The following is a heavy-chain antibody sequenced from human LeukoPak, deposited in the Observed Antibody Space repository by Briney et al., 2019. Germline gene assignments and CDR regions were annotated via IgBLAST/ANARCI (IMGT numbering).Heavy chain of an antibody. CDR1: GYTFSSYA. CDR2: INAGNGNT. V-gene: IGHV1-3*01. D-gene: IGHD3-9*01. CDR3: VLPDILTGYYGVDY. J-gene: IGHJ4*02. Sequence: GASVKVSCKASGYTFSSYAMHWVRQAPGQRLEWMGWINAGNGNTKYSQKFQGRVTITRDTSASTAYMKLSSLRSEDTAVYYCVLPDILTGYYGVDYWGQGTLVTVSS.